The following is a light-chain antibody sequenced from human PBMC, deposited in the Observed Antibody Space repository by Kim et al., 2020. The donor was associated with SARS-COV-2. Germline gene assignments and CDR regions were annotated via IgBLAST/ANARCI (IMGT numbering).Light chain of an antibody. CDR2: DVS. V-gene: IGLV2-14*04. J-gene: IGLJ2*01. CDR3: SSYTTTSTL. CDR1: SSYIAIYKY. Sequence: PGQSLTISCTGTSSYIAIYKYVSWYQQHPGKAPKLMIYDVSKRPSGVSNRFSGSKSGNTASLTISGLQAEDEADYYCSSYTTTSTLFGGGTQLTVL.